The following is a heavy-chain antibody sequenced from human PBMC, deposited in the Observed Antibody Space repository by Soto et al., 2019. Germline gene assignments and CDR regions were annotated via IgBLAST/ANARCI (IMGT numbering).Heavy chain of an antibody. CDR2: INSDGSST. CDR1: GFTFSSYW. D-gene: IGHD2-2*01. Sequence: HPGGSLRLSCAASGFTFSSYWMHWVRQAPGKGLVWVSRINSDGSSTSYADSVKGRFTISRDNAKNTLYLQMNSLRAEDTAVYYCASADCSSTSCYSPYYYGMDVWGQGTTVTVSS. J-gene: IGHJ6*02. CDR3: ASADCSSTSCYSPYYYGMDV. V-gene: IGHV3-74*01.